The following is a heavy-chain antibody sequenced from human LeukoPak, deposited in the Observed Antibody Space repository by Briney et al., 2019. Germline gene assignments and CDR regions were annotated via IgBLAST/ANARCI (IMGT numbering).Heavy chain of an antibody. CDR2: IYSNTSA. J-gene: IGHJ5*02. D-gene: IGHD6-6*01. Sequence: GGSLRLSCAASGFTFSSHNINWVRQAPGKGLQWVSVIYSNTSAYYADFVKGRFTISRHNSKNTLYLQMTSLRAEDTAVYYCARDIPVDSRSSVPKPVRDSWGQGTLVTVSS. CDR3: ARDIPVDSRSSVPKPVRDS. CDR1: GFTFSSHN. V-gene: IGHV3-53*04.